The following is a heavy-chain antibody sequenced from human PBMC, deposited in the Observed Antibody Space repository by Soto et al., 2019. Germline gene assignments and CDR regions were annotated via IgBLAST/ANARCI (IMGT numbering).Heavy chain of an antibody. D-gene: IGHD3-22*01. CDR3: ARGPRYYDSSGYYPLKHYYYYYGMDV. V-gene: IGHV4-34*01. CDR2: INHSGST. Sequence: PSETLSLTCAVYGGSFSGYYWGWIRQPPGKGLEWIGEINHSGSTNYNPSLKSRVTISVDTSKNQFSLKLSSVTAADTAVYYCARGPRYYDSSGYYPLKHYYYYYGMDVWGQGTTVTVSS. CDR1: GGSFSGYY. J-gene: IGHJ6*02.